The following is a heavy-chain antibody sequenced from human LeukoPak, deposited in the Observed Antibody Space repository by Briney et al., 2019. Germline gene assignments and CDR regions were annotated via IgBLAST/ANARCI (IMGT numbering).Heavy chain of an antibody. J-gene: IGHJ4*02. CDR3: ARQAAGVVY. D-gene: IGHD6-13*01. V-gene: IGHV3-64*01. CDR1: GFTFSTFT. Sequence: PGGSLRLSCAASGFTFSTFTMHWVRQAPGKGLEYVSLISSNGGSTYYANSVKGRFTISRDNSKNTLYLQMGSLRAEDMAVYYCARQAAGVVYWGQGTLVTVSS. CDR2: ISSNGGST.